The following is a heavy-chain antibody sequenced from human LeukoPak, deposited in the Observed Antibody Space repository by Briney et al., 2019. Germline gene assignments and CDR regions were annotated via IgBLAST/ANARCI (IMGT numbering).Heavy chain of an antibody. CDR2: ISSSGSTI. D-gene: IGHD2-15*01. CDR1: GSTFSSYW. J-gene: IGHJ4*02. Sequence: PGGSLRLSCAASGSTFSSYWMSWVRQAPGKGLEWVSYISSSGSTIYYADSVKGRFPISRDNAKNSLYLQVNSLRAEDTAVYYCERAPRRWYCSGGSCSANYWGQGTLVTVSS. V-gene: IGHV3-48*04. CDR3: ERAPRRWYCSGGSCSANY.